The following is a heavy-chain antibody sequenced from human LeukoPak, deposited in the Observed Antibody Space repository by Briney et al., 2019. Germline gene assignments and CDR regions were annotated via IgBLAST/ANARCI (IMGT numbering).Heavy chain of an antibody. V-gene: IGHV4-4*07. CDR1: GGSVSSYY. CDR3: ADDFGD. J-gene: IGHJ4*02. Sequence: PSETLSLTCSVSGGSVSSYYWTWIRQPAGKGLEWIGRIYPSGTTHYNPSLKSRVTMSVDTSKNQFSLKVTSVTAADTAVYYCADDFGDWGQGTLVIVSS. D-gene: IGHD4-17*01. CDR2: IYPSGTT.